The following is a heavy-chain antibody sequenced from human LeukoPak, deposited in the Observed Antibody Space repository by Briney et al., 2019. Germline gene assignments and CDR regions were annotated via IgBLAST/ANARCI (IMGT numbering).Heavy chain of an antibody. J-gene: IGHJ2*01. Sequence: SETLSLTCAVYGVSFSGYYWSWIRQPPGKGLEWIGEINHSGSTNYNPSLKSRVTISVDTSKNQFSLKMSSVTAADTAVYYCARNDGGDFDVWGRGTLVTVSS. D-gene: IGHD4-23*01. CDR3: ARNDGGDFDV. CDR1: GVSFSGYY. CDR2: INHSGST. V-gene: IGHV4-34*01.